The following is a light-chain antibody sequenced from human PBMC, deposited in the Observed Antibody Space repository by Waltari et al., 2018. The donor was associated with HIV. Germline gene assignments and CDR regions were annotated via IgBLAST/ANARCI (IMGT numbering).Light chain of an antibody. J-gene: IGKJ2*01. CDR3: QQYYNTPYT. CDR2: WAY. CDR1: QSVLHISNNNDY. Sequence: DIVMTQSPDSLVVSLGERATINCKSSQSVLHISNNNDYLAWYQQKPGQPPKLLISWAYTRDSGVPDRFSGCGSGTDFTLTISILQAEDVAVYYCQQYYNTPYTFGQGTKLEIK. V-gene: IGKV4-1*01.